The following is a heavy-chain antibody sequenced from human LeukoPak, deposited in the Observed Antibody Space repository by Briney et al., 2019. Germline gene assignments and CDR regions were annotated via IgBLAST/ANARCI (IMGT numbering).Heavy chain of an antibody. Sequence: GGSLRLSCAASGFTFSSYGMTWVRQAPGKGLEWISGTSGSGGSTYANSVKGRFTISRDNSKNTLYLQMNSLRAEDTAVYYCAKDSGYDLYYFDYWGQGTLVTVSS. CDR3: AKDSGYDLYYFDY. CDR2: TSGSGGST. CDR1: GFTFSSYG. V-gene: IGHV3-23*01. J-gene: IGHJ4*02. D-gene: IGHD5-12*01.